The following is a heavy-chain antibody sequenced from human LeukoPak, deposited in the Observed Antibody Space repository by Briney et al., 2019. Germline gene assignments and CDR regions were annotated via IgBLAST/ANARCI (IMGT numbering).Heavy chain of an antibody. V-gene: IGHV3-7*04. J-gene: IGHJ4*02. D-gene: IGHD4-17*01. CDR3: ARYGALDY. Sequence: GGSLRLSCAASGFTFSSYWMSWVRQAREKGLQWVANINQDGSEKYYVDSVKGRFTISRDNAKNSLYLQMKSLRTEDTAVYYCARYGALDYWGQGTLVTVSS. CDR2: INQDGSEK. CDR1: GFTFSSYW.